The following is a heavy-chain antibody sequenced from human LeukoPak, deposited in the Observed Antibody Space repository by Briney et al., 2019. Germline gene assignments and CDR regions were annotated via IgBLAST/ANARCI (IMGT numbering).Heavy chain of an antibody. J-gene: IGHJ6*03. D-gene: IGHD2-21*02. V-gene: IGHV4-59*01. CDR2: IYYSGST. CDR3: ARARKEVTEGYYYYYYMDV. Sequence: SETLSLTCTVSGGSISSYYWSWIRQPPGKGLEWIGYIYYSGSTNYNPSLKSRVTISVDTSKNQFSLKLSSVTAADTAVYYCARARKEVTEGYYYYYYMDVWGKGTTVTISS. CDR1: GGSISSYY.